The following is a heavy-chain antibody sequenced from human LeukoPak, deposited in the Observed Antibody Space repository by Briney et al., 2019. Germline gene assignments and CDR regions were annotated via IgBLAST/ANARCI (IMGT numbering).Heavy chain of an antibody. CDR2: MNPNSGNT. CDR1: GYTFTSYD. Sequence: RASVKVSCKASGYTFTSYDINWVRQATGQGLEWMGWMNPNSGNTGYAQKFQGRVTMTRNTSISTAYMELCSLRSEDTAVYYCASAIFPYGWFDPWGQGTLVTVSS. V-gene: IGHV1-8*01. D-gene: IGHD3-3*01. CDR3: ASAIFPYGWFDP. J-gene: IGHJ5*02.